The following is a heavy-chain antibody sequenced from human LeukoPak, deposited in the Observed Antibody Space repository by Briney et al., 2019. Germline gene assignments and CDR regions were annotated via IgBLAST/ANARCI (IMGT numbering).Heavy chain of an antibody. D-gene: IGHD6-13*01. CDR1: GFTFSDYY. V-gene: IGHV3-11*03. CDR3: TSLRGSSSQYFQY. CDR2: INPTSGYT. Sequence: PGGSLRLSCAASGFTFSDYYMSWIRQAPGKGLEWLSYINPTSGYTPYADSVRGRFTISRDNAKNSLYLQMNSLRAEDTAVYYCTSLRGSSSQYFQYWGQGTLVTVSS. J-gene: IGHJ1*01.